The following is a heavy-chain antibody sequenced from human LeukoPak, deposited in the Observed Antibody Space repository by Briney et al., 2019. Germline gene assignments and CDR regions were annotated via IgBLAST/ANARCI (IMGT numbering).Heavy chain of an antibody. CDR1: GFPFSNYW. J-gene: IGHJ4*02. CDR3: ARDDTYYDGSFYYDKFDY. CDR2: VNQDGTKI. V-gene: IGHV3-7*04. D-gene: IGHD3-22*01. Sequence: GGSLRLSCAASGFPFSNYWMTWVRQAPGRGLEWVANVNQDGTKINYVDSVKGRFTISRDNAKNSLFLQVNSLRAEDTAVYFCARDDTYYDGSFYYDKFDYWGQGTLVTVSS.